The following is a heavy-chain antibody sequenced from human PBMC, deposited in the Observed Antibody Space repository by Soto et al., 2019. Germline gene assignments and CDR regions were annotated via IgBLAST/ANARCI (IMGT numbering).Heavy chain of an antibody. Sequence: QVQLQESGPGLVKPSETLSLTCTVSGGSISNYYWSWIRQPPGKGLEWIGNIYYSGNTNYNPSLKSRVTISVDTSKNQFSLKLSSVTAADTAVYHCARSRHYDSSGYSNWGHGTLVTVSS. CDR3: ARSRHYDSSGYSN. D-gene: IGHD3-22*01. V-gene: IGHV4-59*01. J-gene: IGHJ4*01. CDR1: GGSISNYY. CDR2: IYYSGNT.